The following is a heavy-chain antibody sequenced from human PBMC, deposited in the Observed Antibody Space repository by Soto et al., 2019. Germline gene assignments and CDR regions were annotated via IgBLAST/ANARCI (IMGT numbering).Heavy chain of an antibody. D-gene: IGHD3-3*01. CDR2: IKQDGSEK. CDR1: GFTFSSYW. CDR3: VGGSAYYDFWSGFDY. J-gene: IGHJ4*02. Sequence: GGSLRLSCAASGFTFSSYWMSWVRQAPGKGLGWVANIKQDGSEKYYVDSVKGRFTISRDNAKNSLYLQMNSLRAEDTAVYYCVGGSAYYDFWSGFDYWGQGTLVTVSS. V-gene: IGHV3-7*04.